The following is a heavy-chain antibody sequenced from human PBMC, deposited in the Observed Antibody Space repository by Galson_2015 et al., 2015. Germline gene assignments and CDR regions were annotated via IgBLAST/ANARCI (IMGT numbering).Heavy chain of an antibody. V-gene: IGHV3-21*01. CDR1: GFTFSSYS. D-gene: IGHD2-2*01. CDR2: ISSSSSYI. J-gene: IGHJ6*02. CDR3: ARDPGYCSSTSCYRLGGMDD. Sequence: SLRLSCAASGFTFSSYSMNWVRQAPGKGLEWVSSISSSSSYIYYADSVKGRFTISRDNAKNSLYLQMNSLRAEDTAVYYCARDPGYCSSTSCYRLGGMDDSGQGTTVSVSS.